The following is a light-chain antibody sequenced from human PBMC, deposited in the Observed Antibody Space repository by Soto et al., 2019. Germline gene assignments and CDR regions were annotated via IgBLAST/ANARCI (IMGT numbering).Light chain of an antibody. CDR2: KAS. CDR3: QQYNSLWT. CDR1: QSISSW. V-gene: IGKV1-5*03. J-gene: IGKJ1*01. Sequence: DIQMTQSPSTLSASVGYRVTITCLASQSISSWLAWYQQKPGKAPKLLIYKASSLESGVPSRFSGSGSGTEFTLTISSLQPDDFATYYCQQYNSLWTFGQGTMVDIK.